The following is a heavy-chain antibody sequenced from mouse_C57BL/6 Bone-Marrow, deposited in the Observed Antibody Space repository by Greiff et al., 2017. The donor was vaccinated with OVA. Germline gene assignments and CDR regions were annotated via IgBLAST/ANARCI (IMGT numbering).Heavy chain of an antibody. D-gene: IGHD1-1*02. CDR2: ISSGGSYT. Sequence: DVHLVESGGDLVKPGGSLKLSCAASGFTFSSYGMSWVRQTPDKRLEWVATISSGGSYTYYPDSVKGRFTISRDNAKNTLYLQMSSLKSEDTAMYYCARQGLLYAMDYWGQGTSVTVSS. J-gene: IGHJ4*01. CDR1: GFTFSSYG. V-gene: IGHV5-6*01. CDR3: ARQGLLYAMDY.